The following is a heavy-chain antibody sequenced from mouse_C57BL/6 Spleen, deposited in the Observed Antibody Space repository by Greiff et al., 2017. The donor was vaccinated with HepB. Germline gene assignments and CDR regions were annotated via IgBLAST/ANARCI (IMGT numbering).Heavy chain of an antibody. CDR3: TAGYSNYYFDY. V-gene: IGHV6-3*01. J-gene: IGHJ2*01. Sequence: EVKVEESGGGLVQPGGSMKLSCVASGFTFSNYWMNWVRQSPEKGLEWVAQIRLKSDNYATHYAESVKGRFTISRDDSKSSVYLQMNNLRAEDTGIYYCTAGYSNYYFDYWGQGTTLTVSS. CDR1: GFTFSNYW. D-gene: IGHD2-5*01. CDR2: IRLKSDNYAT.